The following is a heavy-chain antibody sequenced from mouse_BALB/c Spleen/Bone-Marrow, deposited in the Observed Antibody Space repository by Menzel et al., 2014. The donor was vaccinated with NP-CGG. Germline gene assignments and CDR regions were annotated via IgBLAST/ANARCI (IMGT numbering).Heavy chain of an antibody. Sequence: VQLQQSGPELVKPGASVKTPCKASGYTFTDYNMDWVKQSHGKSLEWIGDINPNNGGTIYDQKFKGKATLTVDKSSSTDFMRLRSVTSEDTSGYYSAGEVRRFYAMDYWGQGTSVTVSS. CDR3: AGEVRRFYAMDY. CDR1: GYTFTDYN. J-gene: IGHJ4*01. D-gene: IGHD2-14*01. CDR2: INPNNGGT. V-gene: IGHV1-18*01.